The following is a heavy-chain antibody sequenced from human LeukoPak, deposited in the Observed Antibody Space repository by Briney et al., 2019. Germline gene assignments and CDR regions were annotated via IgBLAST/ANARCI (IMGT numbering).Heavy chain of an antibody. J-gene: IGHJ4*02. CDR2: INWIGGSP. Sequence: GGSLRLSCAASGFTFGDYGMSGVRHAPGKGLEWVSGINWIGGSPGYADSVKGRFTISRDNAKNSLYLQMDSLSAEDTALYYCARRFGIAVAGPFDYWGQGTLVTVSS. V-gene: IGHV3-20*04. D-gene: IGHD6-19*01. CDR3: ARRFGIAVAGPFDY. CDR1: GFTFGDYG.